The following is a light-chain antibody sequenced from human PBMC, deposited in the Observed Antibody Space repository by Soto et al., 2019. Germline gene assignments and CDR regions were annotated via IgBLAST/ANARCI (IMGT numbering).Light chain of an antibody. J-gene: IGLJ2*01. CDR3: QSSDSSLSGPVV. V-gene: IGLV1-40*01. CDR2: GNS. CDR1: SSNIGAGYD. Sequence: QSVLTQPPSVSVAPGQRVTISCTGSSSNIGAGYDVHWYQQLPGTAPKLLIYGNSNRPSGVPDRFSGSKSGTSASLAITGLQAEDEADYYCQSSDSSLSGPVVFGGGTKVTVL.